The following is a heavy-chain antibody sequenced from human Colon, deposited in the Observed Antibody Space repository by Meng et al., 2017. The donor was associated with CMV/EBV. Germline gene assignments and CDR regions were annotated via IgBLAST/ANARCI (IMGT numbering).Heavy chain of an antibody. CDR2: IFYAETT. Sequence: SETLSLTCSISGGSMSSSSHYWGWFRQPPGKGLEWIGSIFYAETTYYNSSLRSRLTISIDTSINQFSLKLASVTAADTAVYYCAREYYSYSYRYWIDPWGQGTLVTVSS. CDR3: AREYYSYSYRYWIDP. J-gene: IGHJ5*02. CDR1: GGSMSSSSHY. V-gene: IGHV4-39*07. D-gene: IGHD3-10*01.